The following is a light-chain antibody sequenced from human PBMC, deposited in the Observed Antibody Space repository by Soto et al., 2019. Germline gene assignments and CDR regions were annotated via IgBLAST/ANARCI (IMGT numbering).Light chain of an antibody. J-gene: IGKJ1*01. CDR3: LQHNSYPLT. CDR1: QGISSY. CDR2: AAS. V-gene: IGKV1-8*01. Sequence: AIRMTQSPSSLSAYTGDRVTITCRASQGISSYLAWYQQKPGKAPKLLIYAASSLQSGVPSRFSGSGSGTEFTLTISSLQPEDFATYYCLQHNSYPLTFGQGTKVDIK.